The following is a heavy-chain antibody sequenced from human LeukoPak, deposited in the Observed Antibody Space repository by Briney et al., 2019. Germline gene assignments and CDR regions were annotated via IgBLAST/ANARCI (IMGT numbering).Heavy chain of an antibody. J-gene: IGHJ4*02. Sequence: GASLRLSCAASGFTFSSYSMNWVRQAPGEGLEWVSFISSSSRYIYYADSVKGRFTISRDNVKNSLYLQMNSLRVEDTAVYYCARDNGWGRYYFDSWGQGTLATVSS. CDR1: GFTFSSYS. CDR3: ARDNGWGRYYFDS. D-gene: IGHD6-19*01. V-gene: IGHV3-21*01. CDR2: ISSSSRYI.